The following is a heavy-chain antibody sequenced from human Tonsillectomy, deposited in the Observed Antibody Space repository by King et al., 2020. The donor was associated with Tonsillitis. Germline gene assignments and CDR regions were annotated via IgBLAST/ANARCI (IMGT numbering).Heavy chain of an antibody. J-gene: IGHJ4*02. D-gene: IGHD2-15*01. CDR3: AMERQKLLVCCSGGSCYKGGFDY. Sequence: VQLVESGGGLVQPGGSLRLSCAVSGFTFSSYAMSWVRQAPAKGLEWVSAISGNGGSTYYADSVQGRFTISRDNSKNTLYLKMNNLRAEDTAVYYCAMERQKLLVCCSGGSCYKGGFDYWGQGTLVTVSS. CDR2: ISGNGGST. V-gene: IGHV3-23*04. CDR1: GFTFSSYA.